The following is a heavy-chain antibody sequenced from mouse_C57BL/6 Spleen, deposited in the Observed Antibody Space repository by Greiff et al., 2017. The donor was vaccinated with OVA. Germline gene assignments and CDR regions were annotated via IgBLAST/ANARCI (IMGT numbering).Heavy chain of an antibody. CDR2: ISSGGDYI. J-gene: IGHJ3*01. CDR1: GFTFSSYA. V-gene: IGHV5-9-1*02. Sequence: EVQLVESGEGLVKPGGSLKLSCAASGFTFSSYAMSWVRQTPEKRLEWAAYISSGGDYIYYADTVKGRFTISRDNARNTLYLQMSSLKSEDTAMYYCTSSYYDYDGAWFAYWGQGTLVTVSA. CDR3: TSSYYDYDGAWFAY. D-gene: IGHD2-4*01.